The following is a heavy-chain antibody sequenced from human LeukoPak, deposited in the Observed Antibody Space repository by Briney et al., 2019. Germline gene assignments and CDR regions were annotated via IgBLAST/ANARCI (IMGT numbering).Heavy chain of an antibody. CDR1: GGSISSSSYY. CDR2: IYYSGST. Sequence: SETLSLTCTVSGGSISSSSYYWGWIRQPPGKGLEWIGSIYYSGSTYYNPSLKSRVTISVDTSKNQFSLKLSSVTAADTAVYYCARHKWFGELLSGKFDYSGQGTLVTVSS. V-gene: IGHV4-39*01. J-gene: IGHJ4*02. CDR3: ARHKWFGELLSGKFDY. D-gene: IGHD3-10*01.